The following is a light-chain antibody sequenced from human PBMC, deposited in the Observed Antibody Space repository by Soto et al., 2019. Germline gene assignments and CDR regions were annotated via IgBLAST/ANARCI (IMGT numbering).Light chain of an antibody. J-gene: IGKJ4*01. CDR3: QQRSNGPLRT. CDR1: PSVSNY. Sequence: EIVLTQSPATLSLSPGERATLSCRASPSVSNYLAWYQQKPGQAPRLLIYDASNRAPGIPARFSGSVSGTDVPLTISRLAPEDFAGYYCQQRSNGPLRTFGGGNKVEIK. CDR2: DAS. V-gene: IGKV3-11*01.